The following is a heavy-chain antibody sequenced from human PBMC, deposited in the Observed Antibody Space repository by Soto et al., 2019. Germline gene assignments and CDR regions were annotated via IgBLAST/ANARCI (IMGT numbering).Heavy chain of an antibody. D-gene: IGHD3-22*01. CDR1: GYTFTSYG. CDR3: ARGRKDYYYDSSGYFFDY. J-gene: IGHJ4*02. Sequence: AASVKVSCKASGYTFTSYGISWVRQAPGQGLEWMGWISAYNGNTNYAQKLQGRVTMTTDTSTSTAYMELRSLRSDDTAVYYCARGRKDYYYDSSGYFFDYWGQGTLVTVSS. V-gene: IGHV1-18*01. CDR2: ISAYNGNT.